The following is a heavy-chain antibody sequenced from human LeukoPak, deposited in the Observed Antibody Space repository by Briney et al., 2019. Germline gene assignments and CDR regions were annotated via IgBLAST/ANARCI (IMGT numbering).Heavy chain of an antibody. CDR1: GFTFSNYW. CDR3: AKAYSSGWYYFDY. Sequence: GGSLRLSCAASGFTFSNYWMNWVRQAPGKGLEWVSSISSSSSYIYYADSVKGRFTISRDNAKNSLYLQMNSLRAEDTAVYYCAKAYSSGWYYFDYWGQGTLVTVSS. V-gene: IGHV3-21*04. J-gene: IGHJ4*02. CDR2: ISSSSSYI. D-gene: IGHD6-19*01.